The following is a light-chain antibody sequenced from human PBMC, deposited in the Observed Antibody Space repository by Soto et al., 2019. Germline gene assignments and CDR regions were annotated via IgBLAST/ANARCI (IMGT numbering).Light chain of an antibody. CDR2: EGS. CDR3: CSYEGSFRYV. V-gene: IGLV2-23*01. CDR1: SSDVGNYND. J-gene: IGLJ1*01. Sequence: QSLLTQPSSVPGSPGQSITISCTGTSSDVGNYNDVSWYQQHPGKAPKLIIYEGSKRPSGISDRFSGSKSGNTASLTISGLQAEDEADYYCCSYEGSFRYVFGSGTKVTVL.